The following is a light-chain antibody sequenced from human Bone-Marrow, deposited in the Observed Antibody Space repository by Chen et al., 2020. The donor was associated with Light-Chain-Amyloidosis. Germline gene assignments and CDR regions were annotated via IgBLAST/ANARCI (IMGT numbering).Light chain of an antibody. V-gene: IGLV3-25*03. CDR2: RYT. CDR3: QSADSSCTYEVI. J-gene: IGLJ2*01. CDR1: DLPTKY. Sequence: SYELTQPPSVSVSPGQTARITCSGDDLPTKYAYWYQQKPGQAPVLVIHRYTERPSGISERFSGSSSGTTATLTISGVQAEDEADYHCQSADSSCTYEVIFGGGTKLTVL.